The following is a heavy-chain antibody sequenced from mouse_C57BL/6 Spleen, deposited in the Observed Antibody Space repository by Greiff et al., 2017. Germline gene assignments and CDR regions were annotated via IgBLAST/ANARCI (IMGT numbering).Heavy chain of an antibody. Sequence: QVQLQQSGPELVKPGASVKISCKASGYAFSSSWMNWVKQRPGKGLEWIGRIYPGDGDTNYNGKFKGKATLTADKSSSTAYMQLRSLTSEDSAVYFCARGYYYGNSYDFDYWGQGTTLTVSS. V-gene: IGHV1-82*01. D-gene: IGHD1-1*01. CDR2: IYPGDGDT. J-gene: IGHJ2*01. CDR3: ARGYYYGNSYDFDY. CDR1: GYAFSSSW.